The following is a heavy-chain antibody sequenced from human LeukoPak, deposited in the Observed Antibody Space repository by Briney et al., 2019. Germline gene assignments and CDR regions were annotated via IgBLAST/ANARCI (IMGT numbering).Heavy chain of an antibody. D-gene: IGHD3-9*01. Sequence: PSETLSLTCTVSGGSISSYYWSWIRQPPGKGLEWIGYIYYSGSTNYNPSLKSRVTISVDTSKNQFSLKLSSVTAADTAVYYCASNYYDILTGYPDAFDIWGQGTMVTVSS. CDR2: IYYSGST. J-gene: IGHJ3*02. CDR1: GGSISSYY. V-gene: IGHV4-59*01. CDR3: ASNYYDILTGYPDAFDI.